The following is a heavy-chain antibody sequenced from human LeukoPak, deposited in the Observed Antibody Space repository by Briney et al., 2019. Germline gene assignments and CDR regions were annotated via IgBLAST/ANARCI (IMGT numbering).Heavy chain of an antibody. CDR1: GFTFSSYA. J-gene: IGHJ6*02. CDR3: AGEGCRSSDCYPFFYYGMDV. D-gene: IGHD2-2*01. V-gene: IGHV3-23*01. CDR2: ISGSGGST. Sequence: GGSLRLSCAASGFTFSSYAMSWVRQAPGKGLEWVSAISGSGGSTYYADSVKGRFTISRDNGKNSLSLQMNRVRADDTGVYYCAGEGCRSSDCYPFFYYGMDVWGQGTTVTVSS.